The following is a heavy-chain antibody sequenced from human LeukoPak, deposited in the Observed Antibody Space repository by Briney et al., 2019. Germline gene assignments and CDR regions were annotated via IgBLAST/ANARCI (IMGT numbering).Heavy chain of an antibody. J-gene: IGHJ4*02. V-gene: IGHV4-34*01. CDR3: ARKVTTGQGFDH. Sequence: PSETLSLTCAVYGGSFSGYYWSWIRQPPGKGLEWIGEINHSGSTNYNPSLKSRVTKSVDTSKNQFSLKLSSVTAADTAVYYCARKVTTGQGFDHWGQGTLVTVSS. D-gene: IGHD4-11*01. CDR1: GGSFSGYY. CDR2: INHSGST.